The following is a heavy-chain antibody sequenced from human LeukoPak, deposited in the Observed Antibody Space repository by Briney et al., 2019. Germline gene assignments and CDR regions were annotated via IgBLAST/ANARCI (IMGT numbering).Heavy chain of an antibody. CDR3: ARRAGWFDA. J-gene: IGHJ5*02. Sequence: GASVKVSCKASGYTFTKYAINWVRQAPGQGLEWMGRINTNTGNPAYAQGVTGRFVISLDTSVTTAYLQISSLKAEDTAVYYCARRAGWFDAWGQGTLVTVSS. D-gene: IGHD3-10*01. CDR1: GYTFTKYA. V-gene: IGHV7-4-1*02. CDR2: INTNTGNP.